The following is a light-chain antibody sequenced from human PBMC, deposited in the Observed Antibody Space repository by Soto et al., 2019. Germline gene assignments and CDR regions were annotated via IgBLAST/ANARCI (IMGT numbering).Light chain of an antibody. V-gene: IGLV1-40*01. CDR2: GNS. CDR1: SSNIGAGYA. Sequence: QSVLTQPPSVSGAPGQRVTISCTGSSSNIGAGYAVHWYQQLPGPAPKLLIYGNSNRPSGVPDRFSGSKSGTSAALAITGLQAEDEAEYYCQSYDSSMSGSVFGGGTKLTVL. CDR3: QSYDSSMSGSV. J-gene: IGLJ3*02.